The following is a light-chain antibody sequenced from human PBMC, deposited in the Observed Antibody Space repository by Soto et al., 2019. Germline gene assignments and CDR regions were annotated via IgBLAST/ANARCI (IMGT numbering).Light chain of an antibody. V-gene: IGKV3-15*01. Sequence: IVMTQSPATLSVSPGERATLSCRASQNVNYNLAWHQQKPGQAPSLLIHDASIRATAVPARFSGSGSGTEFTLTISSLQSEDFAVYYCQQDNNWPRTFGQGTKVEIK. CDR2: DAS. CDR3: QQDNNWPRT. J-gene: IGKJ1*01. CDR1: QNVNYN.